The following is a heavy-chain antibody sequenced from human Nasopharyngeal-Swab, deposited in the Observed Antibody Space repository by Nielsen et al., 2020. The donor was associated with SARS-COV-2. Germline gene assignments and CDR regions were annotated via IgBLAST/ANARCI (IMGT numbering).Heavy chain of an antibody. CDR2: IYYSGST. D-gene: IGHD5-12*01. Sequence: PGKGLEWIGSIYYSGSTYYNPSHKSRVTISVDTSKNQFSLKLSSVTAADTAVYYCARQETGGYQYYFDYWGQGTLVTVSS. J-gene: IGHJ4*02. CDR3: ARQETGGYQYYFDY. V-gene: IGHV4-39*01.